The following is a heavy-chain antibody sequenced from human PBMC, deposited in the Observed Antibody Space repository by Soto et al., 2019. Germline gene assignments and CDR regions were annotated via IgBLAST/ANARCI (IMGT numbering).Heavy chain of an antibody. CDR2: IDSDGTGT. CDR1: GFTFSNYW. CDR3: TRDSSLGFDP. Sequence: PGGSLRLSCAVSGFTFSNYWMHWVRQAPGQGLVWVSRIDSDGTGTSYADSVKGRFTISRDNAKSTLYLQMNSLRAEDTAVYYCTRDSSLGFDPWGQGTLVTVSS. J-gene: IGHJ5*02. V-gene: IGHV3-74*01.